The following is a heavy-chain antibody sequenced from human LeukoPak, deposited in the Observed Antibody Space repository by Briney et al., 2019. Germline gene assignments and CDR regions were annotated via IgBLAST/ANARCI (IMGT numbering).Heavy chain of an antibody. CDR3: ARASRDGYNQNFDY. CDR2: ISPGDTEI. Sequence: GESLKISCKGSGYSFTTYWITWVRQMPGKGLEWMGIISPGDTEIRYSPSFRGQVTISADKSISTAYLQWSSLKASDTAMYYCARASRDGYNQNFDYWGQGTLVTVSS. V-gene: IGHV5-51*01. D-gene: IGHD5-24*01. CDR1: GYSFTTYW. J-gene: IGHJ4*02.